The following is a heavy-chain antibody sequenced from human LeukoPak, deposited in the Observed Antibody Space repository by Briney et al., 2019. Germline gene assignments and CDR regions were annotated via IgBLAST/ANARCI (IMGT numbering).Heavy chain of an antibody. CDR3: ARDSPAGIAAASDAFDI. Sequence: GGSLRLSCAASGFTVSSNYMSWVRQAPGKGLEWVSVIYSGGSTYYADSVKGRFTISRDNSKNTLYLQMNSPRAEDTAVYYCARDSPAGIAAASDAFDIWGQGTMVTVSS. CDR1: GFTVSSNY. J-gene: IGHJ3*02. D-gene: IGHD6-13*01. CDR2: IYSGGST. V-gene: IGHV3-66*01.